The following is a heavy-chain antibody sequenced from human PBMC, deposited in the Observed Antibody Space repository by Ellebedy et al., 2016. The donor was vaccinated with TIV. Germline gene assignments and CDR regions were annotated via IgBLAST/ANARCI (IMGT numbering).Heavy chain of an antibody. D-gene: IGHD3-22*01. J-gene: IGHJ6*02. Sequence: MPSETLSLTCTVSGGFISSGYYYWSWIRQPPGKGLEWIGYIYSSGSTYYNPSLKSRVAISVDTSKNQFSLKLTSVTAADTAVYYCARDVIPDSRCSYYYGMDVWGQGTTVTVSS. CDR3: ARDVIPDSRCSYYYGMDV. V-gene: IGHV4-30-4*01. CDR1: GGFISSGYYY. CDR2: IYSSGST.